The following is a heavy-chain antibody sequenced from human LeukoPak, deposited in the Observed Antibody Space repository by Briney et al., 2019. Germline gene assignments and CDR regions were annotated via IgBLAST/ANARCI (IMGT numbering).Heavy chain of an antibody. CDR1: GFTFSSYA. Sequence: GGSLRLSCAASGFTFSSYAMNWVRQAPGKGLEWVSAISNNGGGTYYADSVKGRFTISRDNSKDTLYLQMNSLRAEDTAVYYCARGHGDYLGGRWGQGTLVTVSS. J-gene: IGHJ4*02. V-gene: IGHV3-23*01. CDR2: ISNNGGGT. D-gene: IGHD4-17*01. CDR3: ARGHGDYLGGR.